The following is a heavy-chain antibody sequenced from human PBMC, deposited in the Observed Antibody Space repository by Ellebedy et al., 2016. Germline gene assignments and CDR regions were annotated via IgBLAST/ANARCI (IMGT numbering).Heavy chain of an antibody. V-gene: IGHV3-7*01. D-gene: IGHD5-12*01. J-gene: IGHJ3*02. CDR2: IKQDGSDK. CDR3: ARGIVGGAYDYVLRSDDAFDI. CDR1: RFTFSNYW. Sequence: GGSLRLSCAASRFTFSNYWMSWVRQAPGKGLEWVANIKQDGSDKYYVDSVKGRFTISRDNAKNSLYLQMNSQRAEDTAVYYCARGIVGGAYDYVLRSDDAFDIWGQGTMVTVSS.